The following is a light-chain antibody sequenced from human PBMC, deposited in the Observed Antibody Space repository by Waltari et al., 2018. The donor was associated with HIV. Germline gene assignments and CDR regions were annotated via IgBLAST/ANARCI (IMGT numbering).Light chain of an antibody. J-gene: IGKJ1*01. CDR2: AAS. CDR3: QQSYSNPRT. CDR1: QTVGSY. V-gene: IGKV1-39*01. Sequence: DIQMTQSPSSLSASVGDRLTITCRASQTVGSYLNWYRQKPGKAPSLLIYAASSLETWVPSRFSGSGFGTEFTLTISRLQTEDFATYYWQQSYSNPRTFGQGTKVEIK.